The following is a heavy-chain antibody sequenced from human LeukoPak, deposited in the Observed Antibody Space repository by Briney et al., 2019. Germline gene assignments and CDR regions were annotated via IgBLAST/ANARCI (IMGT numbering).Heavy chain of an antibody. J-gene: IGHJ5*02. V-gene: IGHV1-2*02. CDR2: ISPRSGGT. CDR1: GYTFSGYY. Sequence: GSVTVSCKASGYTFSGYYVHWVRQAPGQGIEWMGWISPRSGGTNYAQKFQGRVTMARDTSISTAYMELSRLRSDDTAVYYCAKEGGYCSSGTCYPWWFDPWGQGTLVTVPS. D-gene: IGHD2-15*01. CDR3: AKEGGYCSSGTCYPWWFDP.